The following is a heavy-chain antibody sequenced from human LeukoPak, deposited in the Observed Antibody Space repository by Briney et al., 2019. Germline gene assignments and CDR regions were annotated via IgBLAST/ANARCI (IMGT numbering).Heavy chain of an antibody. D-gene: IGHD2-15*01. CDR3: AGGSSVYYHYMDV. V-gene: IGHV3-21*01. Sequence: GGSLRLSCAASGFTFGSYSMNWVRQAPGKGLEWVSSISSTSSYIYYADSVKGRFTISRDNAKNSLYLQMDSLRAEDTAVYSCAGGSSVYYHYMDVWGKGTTVTVSS. J-gene: IGHJ6*03. CDR2: ISSTSSYI. CDR1: GFTFGSYS.